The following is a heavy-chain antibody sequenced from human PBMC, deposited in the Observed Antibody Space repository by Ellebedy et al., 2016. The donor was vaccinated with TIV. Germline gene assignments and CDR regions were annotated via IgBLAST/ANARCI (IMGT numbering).Heavy chain of an antibody. J-gene: IGHJ3*02. V-gene: IGHV3-9*01. CDR2: ISWNSGSI. Sequence: PGGSLRLSCAASGFTFDDYAMHWVRQAPGKGLEWVSGISWNSGSIGYADSVKGRFTISRDNAKNSLYLQMNSLRAEDTALYYCAKAVAVAGNDAFDIWGQGTMVTVSS. CDR3: AKAVAVAGNDAFDI. CDR1: GFTFDDYA. D-gene: IGHD6-19*01.